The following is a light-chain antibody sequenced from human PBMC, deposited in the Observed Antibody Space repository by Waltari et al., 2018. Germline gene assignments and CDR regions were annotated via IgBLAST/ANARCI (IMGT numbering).Light chain of an antibody. CDR1: NSNIGRNY. CDR2: DNH. CDR3: GTWDTTLSVGV. J-gene: IGLJ3*02. V-gene: IGLV1-51*01. Sequence: QSVLTQPPSVSAAPGQTVAISCSGSNSNIGRNYVSWYQQLPGTAPKLVIYDNHGRPSGIPDRFSGSKSDTSATLDITGLQAGDEAHYYCGTWDTTLSVGVFGGGTKLTVL.